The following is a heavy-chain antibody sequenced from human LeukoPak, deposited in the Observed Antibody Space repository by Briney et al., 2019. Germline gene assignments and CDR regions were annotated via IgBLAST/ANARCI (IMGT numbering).Heavy chain of an antibody. Sequence: GGSLRLSCAASGFTFSSYTMHWVRQAPGKGLEYVSAITNNGGSTYYAHSVKGRFTISRDNSKNTLYLQMGSLRAEDMAVYYCAELGITMIGGVWGKGTTVTISS. D-gene: IGHD3-10*02. CDR2: ITNNGGST. CDR3: AELGITMIGGV. V-gene: IGHV3-64*01. CDR1: GFTFSSYT. J-gene: IGHJ6*04.